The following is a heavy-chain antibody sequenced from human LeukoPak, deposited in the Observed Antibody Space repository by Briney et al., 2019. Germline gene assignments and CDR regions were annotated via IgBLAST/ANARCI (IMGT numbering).Heavy chain of an antibody. V-gene: IGHV4-59*08. CDR2: IYYSGST. CDR3: ASGYSYGYSVY. J-gene: IGHJ4*02. CDR1: GGSTGSYY. D-gene: IGHD5-18*01. Sequence: SETLSLTGTVSGGSTGSYYWSWIRQPPGKGLEWIGYIYYSGSTNYNPSLKSRVTISVDTSKNQFSLKLSSVTAADTAVYYCASGYSYGYSVYWGQGTLVTVSS.